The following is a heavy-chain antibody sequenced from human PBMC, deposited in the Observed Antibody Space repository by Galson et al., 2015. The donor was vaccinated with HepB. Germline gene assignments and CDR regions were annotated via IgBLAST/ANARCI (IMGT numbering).Heavy chain of an antibody. Sequence: VKVSCKAYRYTFTKFGITWVRPVPGQGLEWMGRINIYSDSTIYAQKFQDRVTMTADTSSTRAYLELGSLTADDTAVYYCARGGMAAIGGPTFDSWGQGTLVTVSS. CDR2: INIYSDST. V-gene: IGHV1-18*01. J-gene: IGHJ4*02. CDR1: RYTFTKFG. D-gene: IGHD5-24*01. CDR3: ARGGMAAIGGPTFDS.